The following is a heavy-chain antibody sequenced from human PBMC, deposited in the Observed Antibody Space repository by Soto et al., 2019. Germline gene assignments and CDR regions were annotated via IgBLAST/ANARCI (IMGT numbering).Heavy chain of an antibody. J-gene: IGHJ4*02. CDR1: GFTFSNAC. D-gene: IGHD6-13*01. Sequence: LRLSCAASGFTFSNACMSWVRQAPGKGLEWVGRIKRKTDGGTTDYAAPVKGRFTISRDDSKNTLYLQMNSLKTEDTAVYYCTYTSSWPGVDYWGQGTLVTVSS. CDR3: TYTSSWPGVDY. CDR2: IKRKTDGGTT. V-gene: IGHV3-15*01.